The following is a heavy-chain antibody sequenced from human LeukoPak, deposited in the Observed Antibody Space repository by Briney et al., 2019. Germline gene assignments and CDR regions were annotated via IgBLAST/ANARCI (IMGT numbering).Heavy chain of an antibody. J-gene: IGHJ4*02. V-gene: IGHV1-46*01. CDR3: ARVSTGKWELPFDY. CDR1: GYTFTGYY. D-gene: IGHD1-26*01. CDR2: INPSDRST. Sequence: ASVKVSCKASGYTFTGYYMHWVRQAPGQGLEWIGIINPSDRSTFYAQKFQGRVTMTRDMSTSTVYMELSSLRSEDTAVYYCARVSTGKWELPFDYWGQGTLVTVSS.